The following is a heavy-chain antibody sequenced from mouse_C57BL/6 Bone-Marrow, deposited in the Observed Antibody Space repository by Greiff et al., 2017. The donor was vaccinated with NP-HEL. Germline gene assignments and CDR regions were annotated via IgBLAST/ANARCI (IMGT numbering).Heavy chain of an antibody. V-gene: IGHV5-16*01. J-gene: IGHJ4*01. D-gene: IGHD2-4*01. CDR3: AREGGLRRRTYAMDY. Sequence: EVMLVESEGGLVQPGSSMKLSCTTSGFTFSDYYMAWVRQVPEKGLDWVANINYDGSSTYYLDSLKSRFIISRDNAKNILYLRMSSLKSEDTATYYCAREGGLRRRTYAMDYWGQGTSVTVSS. CDR2: INYDGSST. CDR1: GFTFSDYY.